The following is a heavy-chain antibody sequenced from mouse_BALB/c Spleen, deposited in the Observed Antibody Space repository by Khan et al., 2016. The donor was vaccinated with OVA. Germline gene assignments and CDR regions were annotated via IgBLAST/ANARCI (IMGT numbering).Heavy chain of an antibody. V-gene: IGHV1-4*01. D-gene: IGHD2-14*01. CDR3: VREGAYHRSDGWFAY. Sequence: VQLQQSRPDLARPGASVNMSCKASGYTFTSYTIHWVRQRPGQAPEWIGHINPSNDYTNYNQNFKDKATLIVDQSSTTAYMQLSSLTSEDSAVDNGVREGAYHRSDGWFAYWGQGTLVTVSA. CDR1: GYTFTSYT. CDR2: INPSNDYT. J-gene: IGHJ3*01.